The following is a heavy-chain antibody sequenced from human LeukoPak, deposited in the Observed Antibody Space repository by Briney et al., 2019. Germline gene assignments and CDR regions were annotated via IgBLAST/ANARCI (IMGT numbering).Heavy chain of an antibody. CDR1: GFISSDYS. J-gene: IGHJ4*02. V-gene: IGHV3-30*04. CDR3: ARGHTAVTRHFDF. Sequence: HAGGSLRLSCAASGFISSDYSLHWVRQAPGKGLEWVAVTLYDGTMAYYADSVKGRFTISRDDAKNLLYLDMNSLRAEDTAVYYCARGHTAVTRHFDFWGQGTLVTVSS. D-gene: IGHD4-17*01. CDR2: TLYDGTMA.